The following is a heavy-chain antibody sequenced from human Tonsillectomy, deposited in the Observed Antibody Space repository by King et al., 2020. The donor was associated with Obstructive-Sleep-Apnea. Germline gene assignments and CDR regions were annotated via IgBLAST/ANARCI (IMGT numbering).Heavy chain of an antibody. CDR2: ISSSSSYI. CDR1: GFTFSSYT. D-gene: IGHD6-19*01. V-gene: IGHV3-21*01. J-gene: IGHJ4*02. Sequence: VQLVESGGGLVKPGGSLRLSCAASGFTFSSYTMNWVRQAPGKGLEWVSSISSSSSYIYYSDSVKGRFTLSRDNAKNSLYLQMNSLRAEDTAVYYCARDAYSSGWFDYWGQGTLVTVSS. CDR3: ARDAYSSGWFDY.